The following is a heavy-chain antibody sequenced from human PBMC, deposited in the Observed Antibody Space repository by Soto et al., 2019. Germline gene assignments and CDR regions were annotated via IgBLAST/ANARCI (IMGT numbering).Heavy chain of an antibody. D-gene: IGHD3-3*01. Sequence: GGSLRLSCTASGFTFGDYAMSWFRQAPGKGLEWVGFIRSKAYGGTTEYAASVKGRFTISRDDSKSIAYLQMNSLKTEDTAVYYCTKAYYDFWSGPNYYYYGMDVWGQGTTVTVSS. CDR1: GFTFGDYA. CDR2: IRSKAYGGTT. J-gene: IGHJ6*02. CDR3: TKAYYDFWSGPNYYYYGMDV. V-gene: IGHV3-49*03.